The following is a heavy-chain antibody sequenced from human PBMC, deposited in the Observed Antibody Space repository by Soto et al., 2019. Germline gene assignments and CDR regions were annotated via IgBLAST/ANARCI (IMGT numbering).Heavy chain of an antibody. CDR3: ARQFDYDTSGYYYAY. Sequence: QVQLVQSGTEVKKPGSSVKVSCKASGGTFNKYAIDWVRQAPGQGLEWMGGITPLFGTPNYAQRVQGRVTISADEVTSTAYMELRSLRSDDTGVYYCARQFDYDTSGYYYAYWGQGTLVTVSS. CDR1: GGTFNKYA. CDR2: ITPLFGTP. V-gene: IGHV1-69*01. J-gene: IGHJ4*02. D-gene: IGHD3-22*01.